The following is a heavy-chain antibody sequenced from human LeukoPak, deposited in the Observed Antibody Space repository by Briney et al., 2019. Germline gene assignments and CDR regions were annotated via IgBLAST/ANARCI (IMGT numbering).Heavy chain of an antibody. Sequence: SETLSLTCTFSGGSISSGDYYWSWIRQHPGEGLEWIGYIYYSGSTYYNPSLKSRVTISLDTSKNQFSLKLSSVTAADTAVYYCGKNRYSGSLSPFDIWGQGTMVTVSS. CDR3: GKNRYSGSLSPFDI. V-gene: IGHV4-31*03. CDR1: GGSISSGDYY. CDR2: IYYSGST. D-gene: IGHD1-26*01. J-gene: IGHJ3*02.